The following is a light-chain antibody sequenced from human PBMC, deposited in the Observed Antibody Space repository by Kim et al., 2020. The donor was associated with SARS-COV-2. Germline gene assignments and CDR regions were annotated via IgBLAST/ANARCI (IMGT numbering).Light chain of an antibody. CDR2: TAS. Sequence: DIQLTQSPSFLSVSVGDRVTITCRASQGISKYVAWYQQKPGQAPKLLIYTASTLQSGVPSRFSGSGSGTEFTLTISSLQPEDFATYYCQQLNTYSFTFGPGTKVDIK. CDR1: QGISKY. V-gene: IGKV1-9*01. J-gene: IGKJ3*01. CDR3: QQLNTYSFT.